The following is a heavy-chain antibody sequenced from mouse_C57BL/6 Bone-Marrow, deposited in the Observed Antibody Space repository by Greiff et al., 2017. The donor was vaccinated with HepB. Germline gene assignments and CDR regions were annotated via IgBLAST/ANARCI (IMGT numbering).Heavy chain of an antibody. CDR2: INPGSGGT. CDR1: GYAFTNYL. Sequence: VQLQQSGAELVRPGTSVKVSCKASGYAFTNYLLEWVKQRPGQGLEWIGVINPGSGGTNYNEKFKGKATLTADKSSSTAYMQLSSLTSEDSAVYFCAREGVYYGNGGFAYWGQGTLVTVSA. D-gene: IGHD2-1*01. V-gene: IGHV1-54*01. J-gene: IGHJ3*01. CDR3: AREGVYYGNGGFAY.